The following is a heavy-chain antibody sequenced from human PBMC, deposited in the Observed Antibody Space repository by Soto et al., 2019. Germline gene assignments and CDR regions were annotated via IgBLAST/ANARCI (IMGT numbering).Heavy chain of an antibody. V-gene: IGHV4-59*01. CDR3: ARGGYFDWSPPGY. D-gene: IGHD3-9*01. CDR1: GGAISSYY. Sequence: SETLSLTCTVSGGAISSYYWSWVRQPPGKGLEWIGYIYYSGSTNYNPSLKSRVTISVDTSKNQFSLKLSSVTAADTAVYYCARGGYFDWSPPGYWGQGTLVTVSS. J-gene: IGHJ4*02. CDR2: IYYSGST.